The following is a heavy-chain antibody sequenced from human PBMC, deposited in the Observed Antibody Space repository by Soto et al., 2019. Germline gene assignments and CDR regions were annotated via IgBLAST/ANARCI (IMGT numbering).Heavy chain of an antibody. J-gene: IGHJ4*02. Sequence: GASVKVSCKASGYTFTTYYIHRVRQASGQGLEWMGVINPSGGGTMYAQSLQGRVTLTRDTSTSTVYMEVKSLRSEDTALYYCARRDGSDRTYFDYWGQGTLVTVSS. CDR1: GYTFTTYY. D-gene: IGHD3-10*01. CDR3: ARRDGSDRTYFDY. CDR2: INPSGGGT. V-gene: IGHV1-46*01.